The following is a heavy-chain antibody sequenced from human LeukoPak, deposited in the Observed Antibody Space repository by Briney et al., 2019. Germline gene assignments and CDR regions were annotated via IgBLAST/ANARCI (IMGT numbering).Heavy chain of an antibody. Sequence: GGSLRLSCAASGFTFSSYAMSWVRQAPGKGLAWVSAISGSGVTTYYADSVKGRFTISRDNSKNTLYLQMNSLRAEDTALYYCAKDRDYYLVGFFDYWGQGTLVTVSS. CDR2: ISGSGVTT. V-gene: IGHV3-23*01. CDR1: GFTFSSYA. D-gene: IGHD3-10*01. J-gene: IGHJ4*02. CDR3: AKDRDYYLVGFFDY.